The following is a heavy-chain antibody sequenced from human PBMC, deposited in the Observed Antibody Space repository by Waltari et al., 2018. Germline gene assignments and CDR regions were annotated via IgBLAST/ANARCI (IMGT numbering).Heavy chain of an antibody. CDR1: GYSFTSYW. CDR3: ARLGPLSIQLWLGAFDI. Sequence: EVQLVQSGAEVKKPGESLKISCKGSGYSFTSYWIGWVRQMPGKGLEWMGVTYPGASDTRYSPSLQGQVTISADKSISTAYLQWSSLKASDTAMYYCARLGPLSIQLWLGAFDIWGQGTMVTVSS. V-gene: IGHV5-51*03. D-gene: IGHD5-18*01. CDR2: TYPGASDT. J-gene: IGHJ3*02.